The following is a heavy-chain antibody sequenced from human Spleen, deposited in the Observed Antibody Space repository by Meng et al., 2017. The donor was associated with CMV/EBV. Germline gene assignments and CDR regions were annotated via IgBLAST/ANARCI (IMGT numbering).Heavy chain of an antibody. CDR3: ARVLIGCSNSNCYFDY. CDR2: INPNSGGT. J-gene: IGHJ4*02. Sequence: ASVKVSCKASGYTFTGYYMHWVRQAPGQGLEWMGWINPNSGGTNYAQKFQGRVTMTRDTSITTAYMELSRLTSDDTAVYYCARVLIGCSNSNCYFDYWGQGTLVTVSS. V-gene: IGHV1-2*02. CDR1: GYTFTGYY. D-gene: IGHD2-2*01.